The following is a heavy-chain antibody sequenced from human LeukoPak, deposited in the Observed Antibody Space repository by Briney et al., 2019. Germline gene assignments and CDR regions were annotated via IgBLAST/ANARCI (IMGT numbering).Heavy chain of an antibody. CDR2: ISSSGSTI. J-gene: IGHJ4*02. V-gene: IGHV3-48*03. CDR1: GFTFSSYE. Sequence: GGSLRLSCAASGFTFSSYEMNWVRQAPGKGLEGVSYISSSGSTIYYADSVKGRFTISRDNAKNSLYLQMNSLRAEDTAVYYCAKSGLSRFDYWGQGTLVTVSS. D-gene: IGHD4/OR15-4a*01. CDR3: AKSGLSRFDY.